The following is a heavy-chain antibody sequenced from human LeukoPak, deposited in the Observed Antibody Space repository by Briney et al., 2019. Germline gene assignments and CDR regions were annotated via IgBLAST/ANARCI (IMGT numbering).Heavy chain of an antibody. CDR2: MNPNSGNT. D-gene: IGHD3-3*01. Sequence: GASVKVSCKASGYTFTSYDINWVRQATGQGLEWMGWMNPNSGNTGYAQKFQVRVTMTRNTAISTAYMELSSLRSEDTAVYYCARWPFYGGQFWSGYYTHYYGMDVWGQGTTVTVSS. CDR3: ARWPFYGGQFWSGYYTHYYGMDV. J-gene: IGHJ6*02. V-gene: IGHV1-8*01. CDR1: GYTFTSYD.